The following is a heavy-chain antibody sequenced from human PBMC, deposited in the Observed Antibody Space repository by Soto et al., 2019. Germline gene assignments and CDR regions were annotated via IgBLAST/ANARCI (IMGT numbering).Heavy chain of an antibody. CDR3: ARGDATKIVVTTYYGMDV. J-gene: IGHJ6*02. CDR1: GGTLSNYG. CDR2: IIPVFGTA. D-gene: IGHD4-17*01. V-gene: IGHV1-69*12. Sequence: QVQLVQSGAEVKKPGSSVKVSCKASGGTLSNYGISWVRQAPGQGLEWMGGIIPVFGTANYAQKFQGRVTITADESTTTVYMDGSRRRSDDTAVYFWARGDATKIVVTTYYGMDVWGQGTTVTVSS.